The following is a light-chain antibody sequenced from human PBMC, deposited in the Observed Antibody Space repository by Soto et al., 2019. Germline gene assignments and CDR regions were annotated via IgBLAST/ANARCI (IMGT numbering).Light chain of an antibody. CDR2: GAS. CDR3: QQYDNSPPT. CDR1: QSISSNY. J-gene: IGKJ1*01. V-gene: IGKV3-20*01. Sequence: EIVLTQSPGTLSLSPGERATLSCRASQSISSNYLAWYQRKPGQAPRLLMYGASTRATGIPDRFSGSGSGTDFTLTISRLESADFAVYYCQQYDNSPPTFGQGTRVEIK.